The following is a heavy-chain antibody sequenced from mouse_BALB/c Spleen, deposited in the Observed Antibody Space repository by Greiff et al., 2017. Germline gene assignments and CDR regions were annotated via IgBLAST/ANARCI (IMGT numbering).Heavy chain of an antibody. Sequence: EVQGVESGGGLVKPGGSLKLSCAASGFTFSDYYMYWVRQTPEKRLEWVATISDGGSYTYYPDSVKGRFTISRDNAKNNLYLQMSSLKSEDTAMYYCARGYDYDVGFAYWGQGTLVTVSA. V-gene: IGHV5-4*02. CDR1: GFTFSDYY. D-gene: IGHD2-4*01. CDR3: ARGYDYDVGFAY. CDR2: ISDGGSYT. J-gene: IGHJ3*01.